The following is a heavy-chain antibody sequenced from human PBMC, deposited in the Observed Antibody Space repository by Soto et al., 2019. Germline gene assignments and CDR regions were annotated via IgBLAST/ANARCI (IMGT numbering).Heavy chain of an antibody. Sequence: QVQLVESGGGVVQPGRSLILSCAASGFSLSNCGMHWVRQAPGKGLEWVAMISYDGSQEHFIDSVKGRFTISRDNSKNMLYLQMNSLRPEDTAVYYCAKDLYNSGWYNYFDPWGQGTLVTVSS. CDR2: ISYDGSQE. V-gene: IGHV3-30*18. J-gene: IGHJ5*02. CDR3: AKDLYNSGWYNYFDP. D-gene: IGHD6-19*01. CDR1: GFSLSNCG.